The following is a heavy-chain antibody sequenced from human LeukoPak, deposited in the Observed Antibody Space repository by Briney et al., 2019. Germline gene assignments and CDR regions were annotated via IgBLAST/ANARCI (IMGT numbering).Heavy chain of an antibody. CDR2: IDWDDDK. CDR3: ARISYYYDSSGYYYFDY. V-gene: IGHV2-70*11. J-gene: IGHJ4*02. Sequence: SGPTLVNPTQTLTLTCTFSGFSLSTSGMCVSWIRQPPGKALEWLARIDWDDDKYYSTSLKTRLTISKDTSKNQVVLTMTNMDPVDTATYYCARISYYYDSSGYYYFDYWGQGTLVTVSS. D-gene: IGHD3-22*01. CDR1: GFSLSTSGMC.